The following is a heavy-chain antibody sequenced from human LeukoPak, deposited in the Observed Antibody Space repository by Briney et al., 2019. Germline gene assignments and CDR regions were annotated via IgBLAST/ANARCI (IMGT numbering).Heavy chain of an antibody. CDR2: MNPNSGNT. J-gene: IGHJ4*02. Sequence: ASVKVSCKAFGYTFISYDINWVRQATGQGLEWMGWMNPNSGNTGFAQKFQGRVTITRNTSISTAYMELSSLRSEDTAVYYCARVTPAHDPGSYRARDWGQGTLVTVSS. CDR1: GYTFISYD. D-gene: IGHD3-10*01. V-gene: IGHV1-8*03. CDR3: ARVTPAHDPGSYRARD.